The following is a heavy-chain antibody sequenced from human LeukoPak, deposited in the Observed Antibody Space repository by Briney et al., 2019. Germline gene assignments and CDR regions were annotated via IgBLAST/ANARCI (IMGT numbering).Heavy chain of an antibody. Sequence: GRSLRLSCAASGFTFDDYAMHWVRQAPGKGLEWVSGISWNSGSIGYADSVKGRFTISRDNAKNSLYLQMNSLRAEDTALYYRAKSWTYDSAFDIWGQGTMVTVSS. D-gene: IGHD3-22*01. CDR3: AKSWTYDSAFDI. CDR1: GFTFDDYA. V-gene: IGHV3-9*01. J-gene: IGHJ3*02. CDR2: ISWNSGSI.